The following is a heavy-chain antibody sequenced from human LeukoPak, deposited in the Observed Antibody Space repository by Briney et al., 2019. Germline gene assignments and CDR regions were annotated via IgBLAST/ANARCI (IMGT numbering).Heavy chain of an antibody. J-gene: IGHJ4*02. CDR3: ARGPNYGDRVDYFDY. V-gene: IGHV3-7*01. CDR2: IKQGGNEK. CDR1: GFTFSNAW. Sequence: GGSLRLSCAASGFTFSNAWMSWVRQVPGRGLEWVAHIKQGGNEKHYVDSVEGRFTLSRDDSKNSLYLQMNSLRVDDSAVYYCARGPNYGDRVDYFDYWGQGTLVTVSS. D-gene: IGHD4-17*01.